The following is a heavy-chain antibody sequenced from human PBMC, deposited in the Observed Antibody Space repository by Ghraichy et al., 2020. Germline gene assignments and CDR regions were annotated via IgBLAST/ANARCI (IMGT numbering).Heavy chain of an antibody. CDR1: GFTLGSHN. J-gene: IGHJ4*02. D-gene: IGHD3-10*01. CDR3: VRDKAYYGSRPHFGS. V-gene: IGHV3-74*03. CDR2: ISGDGAIT. Sequence: LSLTCAASGFTLGSHNIHWVRHGPGKGPVWVSRISGDGAITTYADSVKGRFTISRDNAKNTLYLQMNSLRVEDTAVYYCVRDKAYYGSRPHFGSWGQGTLVTGSS.